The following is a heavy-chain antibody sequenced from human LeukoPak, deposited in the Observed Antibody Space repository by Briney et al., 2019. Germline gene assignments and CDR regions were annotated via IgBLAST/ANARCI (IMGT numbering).Heavy chain of an antibody. V-gene: IGHV3-53*01. CDR2: IYSGGST. CDR3: ARGRGSYYFDY. D-gene: IGHD1-26*01. CDR1: GFTVSTNY. J-gene: IGHJ4*02. Sequence: GGSLRLSCAASGFTVSTNYMSWVRQAPGKGLEWVSVIYSGGSTYYADSAKGRFTISRDNSKNTLYLQMTSLRAEDTAVYYCARGRGSYYFDYWGQGTLVTVSS.